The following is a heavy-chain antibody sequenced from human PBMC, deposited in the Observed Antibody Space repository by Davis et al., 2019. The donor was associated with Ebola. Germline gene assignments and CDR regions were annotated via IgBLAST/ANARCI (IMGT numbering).Heavy chain of an antibody. CDR2: IYPRDSDT. J-gene: IGHJ4*02. CDR1: GYSFTSYW. CDR3: ARVASLVSATRGFDS. D-gene: IGHD2-15*01. V-gene: IGHV5-51*01. Sequence: PGGSLRLSCRGSGYSFTSYWIGWVRQMPGKGLECMGVIYPRDSDTRYSPSFQGQVPISADKSISTAYLQWTSLKASDTAMYYCARVASLVSATRGFDSWGQGTLVTVSS.